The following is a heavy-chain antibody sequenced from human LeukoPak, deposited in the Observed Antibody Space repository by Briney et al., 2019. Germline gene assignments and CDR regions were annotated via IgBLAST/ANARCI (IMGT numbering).Heavy chain of an antibody. D-gene: IGHD1-1*01. CDR2: IIPIFGTA. Sequence: SVKVSCKASGGTFSSYAISWVRQAPGQGLEWMGGIIPIFGTANYAQKFQGRVTITADESTSTAYMELSSLRSEDTAVYYCARGRQRERLYAFDIWGQGTMVTVSS. J-gene: IGHJ3*02. CDR3: ARGRQRERLYAFDI. CDR1: GGTFSSYA. V-gene: IGHV1-69*01.